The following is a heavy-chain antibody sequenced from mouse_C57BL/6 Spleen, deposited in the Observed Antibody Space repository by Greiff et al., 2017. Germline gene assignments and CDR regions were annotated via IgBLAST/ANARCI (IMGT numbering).Heavy chain of an antibody. V-gene: IGHV3-6*01. Sequence: DVQLQESGPGLVKPSQSLSLTCSVTGYSITSGYYWNWIRQFPGNKLEWMGYISYDGSNNYNPSLKNRISITRDTSKNQFFLKLNSVTTEDTATYYCARGYSFMDYWGQGTSVTVSS. CDR3: ARGYSFMDY. D-gene: IGHD3-1*01. CDR1: GYSITSGYY. CDR2: ISYDGSN. J-gene: IGHJ4*01.